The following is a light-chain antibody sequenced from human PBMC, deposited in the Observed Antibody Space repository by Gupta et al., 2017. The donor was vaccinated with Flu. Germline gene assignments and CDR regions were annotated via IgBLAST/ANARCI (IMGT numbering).Light chain of an antibody. CDR1: ALPKQY. CDR2: KDT. J-gene: IGLJ1*01. V-gene: IGLV3-25*02. Sequence: SYELTQPPSVSVSPGQTARITCSGDALPKQYAYWYQQKPGQAPVLVIYKDTERPSGIPERFSGSSSEATVTLYISGVQAEDEADYYCLSTDNSGTYVFGGGTKVAVL. CDR3: LSTDNSGTYV.